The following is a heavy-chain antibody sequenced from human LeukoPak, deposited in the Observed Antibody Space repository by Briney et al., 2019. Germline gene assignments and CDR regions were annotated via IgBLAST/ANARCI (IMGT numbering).Heavy chain of an antibody. CDR1: GFTFSSYS. CDR2: IGSSSSYI. V-gene: IGHV3-21*01. CDR3: ARHREAGTTSAAFDI. Sequence: GGSLRLSCAASGFTFSSYSMNWVRQAPGKGLEWVSSIGSSSSYIYYADSVKGRFTISRDNAKNSLYLQMNSLRAEDTAVYYCARHREAGTTSAAFDIWGQGTMVTVSS. J-gene: IGHJ3*02. D-gene: IGHD1-1*01.